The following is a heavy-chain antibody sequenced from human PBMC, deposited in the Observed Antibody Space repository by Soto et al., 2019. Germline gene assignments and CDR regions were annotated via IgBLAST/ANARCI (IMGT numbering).Heavy chain of an antibody. D-gene: IGHD6-25*01. Sequence: PSKTLSLTCTVSGGSLSSYYWTWIRQSPGKGLEWIGYVYFSGNTNYNPSLKSRVAISIDTSKNQFSLRLASVTAADTAFYYCGSVRPSGYVLSWGQGTLVTVSS. CDR3: GSVRPSGYVLS. CDR1: GGSLSSYY. J-gene: IGHJ5*02. V-gene: IGHV4-59*01. CDR2: VYFSGNT.